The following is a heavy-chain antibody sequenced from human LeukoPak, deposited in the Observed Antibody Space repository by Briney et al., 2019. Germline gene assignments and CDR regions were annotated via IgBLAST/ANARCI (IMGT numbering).Heavy chain of an antibody. CDR3: ARDSSGYQRAAFDI. J-gene: IGHJ3*02. CDR2: IYYSGST. Sequence: PSETLSLTCTVSGGSISSGGYYWSWIRQHPGKGLEWIGYIYYSGSTSYNPSLKSRPTISVDPSKTQFSLKLSSVAAADTAVYYCARDSSGYQRAAFDIWGQGTVVTVSS. V-gene: IGHV4-31*03. D-gene: IGHD3-22*01. CDR1: GGSISSGGYY.